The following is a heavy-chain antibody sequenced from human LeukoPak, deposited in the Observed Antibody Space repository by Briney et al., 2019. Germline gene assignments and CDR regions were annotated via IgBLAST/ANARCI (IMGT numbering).Heavy chain of an antibody. CDR2: INLSGGST. CDR3: ARDLDYGEKSEDY. V-gene: IGHV1-46*01. J-gene: IGHJ4*02. Sequence: ASVKVSCKASGFTFINYYMHWVRQAPGQGLEWLGIINLSGGSTHYPQKFQDRVTMTRDTSASTVYMELSSLRSEDTAVYYCARDLDYGEKSEDYWGQGTLVTVSS. CDR1: GFTFINYY. D-gene: IGHD4/OR15-4a*01.